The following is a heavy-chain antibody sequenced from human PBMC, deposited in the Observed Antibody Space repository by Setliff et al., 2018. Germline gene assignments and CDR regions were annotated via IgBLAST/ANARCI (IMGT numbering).Heavy chain of an antibody. CDR2: ISYDGSNK. CDR1: GFTFSSYA. J-gene: IGHJ4*02. V-gene: IGHV3-30*01. Sequence: LRLSCAASGFTFSSYAMHWVRQAPGKGLECMAVISYDGSNKYYADSVKGRFTISRDNSKNTLYLQMNSLRAEDTAVYYCARDRPLSALYNFWSGYLDYWGQGTLVTVSS. CDR3: ARDRPLSALYNFWSGYLDY. D-gene: IGHD3-3*01.